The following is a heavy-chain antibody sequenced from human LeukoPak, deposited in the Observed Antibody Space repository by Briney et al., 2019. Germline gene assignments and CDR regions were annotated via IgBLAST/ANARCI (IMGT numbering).Heavy chain of an antibody. J-gene: IGHJ4*02. Sequence: PSETLSLTCAVYGGSFSGYYWSWIRQPPGKGLEWIGEINHSGSTYYNPSLKSRVTISVDTSKNQFSLKLSSVTAADTAVYYCARPRRDGYNLYFDYWGQGTLVTVSS. CDR2: INHSGST. D-gene: IGHD5-24*01. V-gene: IGHV4-34*01. CDR1: GGSFSGYY. CDR3: ARPRRDGYNLYFDY.